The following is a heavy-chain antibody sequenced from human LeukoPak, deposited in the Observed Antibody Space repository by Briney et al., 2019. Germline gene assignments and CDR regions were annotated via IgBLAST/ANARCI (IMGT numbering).Heavy chain of an antibody. Sequence: GGSLRLSCTASGCTFSSCAMSGGRQAPGKGLEWVSASSDSGSSTYYADSLKGRFTISRDNSKNTLYLQMNSLRAEDTAVYYCARDLGIAAAGGTGFDPWGQGTLVTVSS. CDR3: ARDLGIAAAGGTGFDP. CDR2: SSDSGSST. CDR1: GCTFSSCA. V-gene: IGHV3-23*01. D-gene: IGHD6-13*01. J-gene: IGHJ5*02.